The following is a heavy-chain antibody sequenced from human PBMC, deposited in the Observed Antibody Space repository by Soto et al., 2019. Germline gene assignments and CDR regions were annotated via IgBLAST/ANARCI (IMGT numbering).Heavy chain of an antibody. J-gene: IGHJ6*02. CDR1: GGSISSYY. Sequence: SLTCTVSGGSISSYYWSWIRQPPGKGLEWIGYIYYSGSTNYNPSLKSRVTISVDTSKDQFSLKLSSVTAADTAVYYCARDRNSGSYYSYYGMDVWGQGTTVTVSS. CDR2: IYYSGST. V-gene: IGHV4-59*01. CDR3: ARDRNSGSYYSYYGMDV. D-gene: IGHD1-26*01.